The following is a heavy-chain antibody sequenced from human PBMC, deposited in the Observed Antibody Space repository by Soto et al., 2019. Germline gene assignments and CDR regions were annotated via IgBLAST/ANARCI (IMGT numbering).Heavy chain of an antibody. CDR1: GFTFSSYG. CDR3: ARDLFPYYFDY. CDR2: IWYDGSNK. Sequence: WSLRLSCAASGFTFSSYGMHWVRQAPGKGLEWVAVIWYDGSNKYYADSVKGRFTISRDNFKNTLYLQMNSLRAEDTAVYYCARDLFPYYFDYWGQGTLVTVSS. J-gene: IGHJ4*02. V-gene: IGHV3-33*01. D-gene: IGHD2-21*01.